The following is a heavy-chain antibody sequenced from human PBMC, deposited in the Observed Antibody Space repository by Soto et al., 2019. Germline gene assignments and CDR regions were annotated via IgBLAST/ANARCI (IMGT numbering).Heavy chain of an antibody. J-gene: IGHJ4*02. Sequence: VQLVESGGGVVQPGRSLRLSCAASGFTFSSYGMHWVRQAPGKGLEWVAVISYDGSNKYYADSVKGRFTISRDNSKNTLYLQMNSLRAEDTAVYYCAKDPGSGWYGVDYWGQGTLVTVSS. D-gene: IGHD6-19*01. CDR2: ISYDGSNK. CDR3: AKDPGSGWYGVDY. CDR1: GFTFSSYG. V-gene: IGHV3-30*18.